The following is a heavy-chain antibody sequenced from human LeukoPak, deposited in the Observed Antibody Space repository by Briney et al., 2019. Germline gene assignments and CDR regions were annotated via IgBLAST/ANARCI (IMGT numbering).Heavy chain of an antibody. J-gene: IGHJ4*02. Sequence: SETLSLTCSVSGYSISISYYWSWIRQPPGKGLEWIGYIYYSGSTNYNPSLKSRVTISVDTSKNQLSLKLNSVTAADTAVYYCARSYYGSGSYSVLLDYWGQGTLVTVSS. D-gene: IGHD3-10*01. CDR1: GYSISISYY. CDR2: IYYSGST. CDR3: ARSYYGSGSYSVLLDY. V-gene: IGHV4-59*01.